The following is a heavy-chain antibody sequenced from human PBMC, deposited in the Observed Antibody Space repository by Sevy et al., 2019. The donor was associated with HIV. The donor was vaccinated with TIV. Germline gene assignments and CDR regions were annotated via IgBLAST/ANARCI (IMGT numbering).Heavy chain of an antibody. CDR2: ISGSGGST. CDR1: GFTFSSYA. D-gene: IGHD3-10*01. V-gene: IGHV3-23*01. Sequence: GGSLRLSCVASGFTFSSYAMSWVRQAPGKGLEWVSAISGSGGSTYYADSVKGRFTISRDNSKNTLYLQMNSLRAEDTAVYYCAKDDFLGYYYGSGTRGGMDVWGQGTTVTVSS. CDR3: AKDDFLGYYYGSGTRGGMDV. J-gene: IGHJ6*02.